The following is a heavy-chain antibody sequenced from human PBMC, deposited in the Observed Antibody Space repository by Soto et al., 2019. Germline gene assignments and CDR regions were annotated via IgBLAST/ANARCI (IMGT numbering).Heavy chain of an antibody. Sequence: QVQLVESGGGVVQPGRSLRLSCAASGFTFSSYGMHWVRQAPGKGLEWVAVIWYDGSNKYYADSVKGRFTISRDNSKNTLYMQMNSLRAEDTAVYYCGRGGSGYDWGHYFDNWGQGPMDTVSP. CDR3: GRGGSGYDWGHYFDN. J-gene: IGHJ4*02. CDR1: GFTFSSYG. V-gene: IGHV3-33*01. D-gene: IGHD5-12*01. CDR2: IWYDGSNK.